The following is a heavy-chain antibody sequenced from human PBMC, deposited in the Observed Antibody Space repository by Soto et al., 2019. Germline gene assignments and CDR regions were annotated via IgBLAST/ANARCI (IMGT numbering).Heavy chain of an antibody. D-gene: IGHD6-13*01. CDR2: ISSSSSYI. CDR1: GFTFSSYS. V-gene: IGHV3-21*01. Sequence: PGGSLRLSCAASGFTFSSYSMNWFRQAPGKGLEWVSSISSSSSYIYYADSVKGRFTISRDNAKNSLYLQMNSLRAEDTAVYYCARDPTIAAAGGVDYWGQGTLVTVSS. CDR3: ARDPTIAAAGGVDY. J-gene: IGHJ4*02.